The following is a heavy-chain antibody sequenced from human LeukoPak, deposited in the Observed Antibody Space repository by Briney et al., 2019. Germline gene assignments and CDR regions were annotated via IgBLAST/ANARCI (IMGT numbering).Heavy chain of an antibody. J-gene: IGHJ6*03. V-gene: IGHV1-18*01. CDR3: ARRQGSGWYPHYYYYRDF. Sequence: SVKVSCLASGFTFTSYGISCVRQAPGHGLEWMGWIRAYYGNTNYAQKLQGRVTMTTDTSTSTAYMELRRLRSDDTAVYYRARRQGSGWYPHYYYYRDFWGKGTTVTVSS. CDR1: GFTFTSYG. CDR2: IRAYYGNT. D-gene: IGHD6-19*01.